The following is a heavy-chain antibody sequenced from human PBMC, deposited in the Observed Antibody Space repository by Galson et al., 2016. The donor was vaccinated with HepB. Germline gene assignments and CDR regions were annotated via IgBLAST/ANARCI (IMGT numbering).Heavy chain of an antibody. Sequence: SETLSLTCNVPGGSVSTSTHYWGWIRQPPGKGLEWIGNIYYTGTTSHNPSLKSRLTISVDTSKNQLSLKLTSVTAADTAVYYCARRMVVVITNAFDVWGQGTKVTVSS. CDR2: IYYTGTT. CDR1: GGSVSTSTHY. J-gene: IGHJ3*01. V-gene: IGHV4-39*01. D-gene: IGHD3-22*01. CDR3: ARRMVVVITNAFDV.